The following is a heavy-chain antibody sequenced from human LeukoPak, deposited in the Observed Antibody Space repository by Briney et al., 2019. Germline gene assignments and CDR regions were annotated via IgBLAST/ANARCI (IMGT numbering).Heavy chain of an antibody. CDR1: SGSISSYY. CDR2: IYYSGST. D-gene: IGHD3-22*01. J-gene: IGHJ3*02. Sequence: SEPLSLPCTVSSGSISSYYGSGIRKPPGKGLGGLGYIYYSGSTNYNPSLKSRVTISVDTSKNQFSLKLSSVTAADTAVYYCARGKTYYDISKDAFDIWGQGTMVTVSS. V-gene: IGHV4-59*01. CDR3: ARGKTYYDISKDAFDI.